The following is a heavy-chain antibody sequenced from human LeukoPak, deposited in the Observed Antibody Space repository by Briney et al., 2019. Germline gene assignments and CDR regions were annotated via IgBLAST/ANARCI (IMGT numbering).Heavy chain of an antibody. D-gene: IGHD5-12*01. CDR3: TTAGDIVATIHLGVDY. J-gene: IGHJ4*02. CDR1: GFTFSSYA. V-gene: IGHV3-15*01. Sequence: GGSLRLSCAASGFTFSSYAMSWVRQAPGKGLEWVGRIKSKTDGGTTDYAAPVKGRFTISRDDSKNTLYLQMNSLKTEDTAVYYCTTAGDIVATIHLGVDYWGQGTLVTVSS. CDR2: IKSKTDGGTT.